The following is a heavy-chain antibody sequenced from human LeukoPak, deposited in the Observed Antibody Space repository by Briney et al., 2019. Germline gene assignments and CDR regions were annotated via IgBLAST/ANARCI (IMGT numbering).Heavy chain of an antibody. D-gene: IGHD3-9*01. CDR2: INPSGGST. V-gene: IGHV1-46*01. Sequence: GASVKVSCKASGYTFTSYYMHWVRQAPGQGLEWMGIINPSGGSTSYAQKFQGRVTMTRDTSTSTVYMELSSLRSEDTAVYYCATDVAILTGYPAGFWFDPWGQGTLVTVSS. CDR3: ATDVAILTGYPAGFWFDP. J-gene: IGHJ5*02. CDR1: GYTFTSYY.